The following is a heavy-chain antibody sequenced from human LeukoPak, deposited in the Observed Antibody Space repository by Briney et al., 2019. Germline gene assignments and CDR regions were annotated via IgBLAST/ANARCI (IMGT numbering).Heavy chain of an antibody. V-gene: IGHV3-74*01. CDR3: TRGYVGIDY. Sequence: GGSLRLSCAASGFTFSSYWMHWVRHAPGKGLVWVSRIDSDGSDTIYADSVKGRFTISRDNAKNTLYLQMNSLRAEDTAVYYCTRGYVGIDYWGQGTLVTVSS. CDR1: GFTFSSYW. CDR2: IDSDGSDT. D-gene: IGHD5-12*01. J-gene: IGHJ4*02.